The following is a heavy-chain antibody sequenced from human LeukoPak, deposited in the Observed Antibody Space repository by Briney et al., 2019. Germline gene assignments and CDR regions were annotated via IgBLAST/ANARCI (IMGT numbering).Heavy chain of an antibody. D-gene: IGHD7-27*01. J-gene: IGHJ4*02. V-gene: IGHV3-64*02. Sequence: PGGSLRLSCAASGFTFSNYPMDWVRQAPGKGLEYVSAISNNGGNTYYADSVKGRFTISRDNSKNTLYLQMGSLRAEDMAVYYCARVGNWGSPLYYSDFWGQGTLVTVSS. CDR1: GFTFSNYP. CDR2: ISNNGGNT. CDR3: ARVGNWGSPLYYSDF.